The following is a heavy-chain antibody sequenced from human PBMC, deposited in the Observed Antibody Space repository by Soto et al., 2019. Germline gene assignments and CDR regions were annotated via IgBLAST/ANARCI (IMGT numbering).Heavy chain of an antibody. V-gene: IGHV3-74*01. Sequence: EVQLVESGGGLVQPGGSLRLSCAVSGLTFSNYWMNWVRQAPGKGLVWVSRINSDGSSTDYADSVKGRFTISSDNARKTLYLEMHSLRAEDAALYYCGRGGRIVAAASVDWGQGTLVTVSS. J-gene: IGHJ4*02. CDR3: GRGGRIVAAASVD. CDR1: GLTFSNYW. CDR2: INSDGSST. D-gene: IGHD6-25*01.